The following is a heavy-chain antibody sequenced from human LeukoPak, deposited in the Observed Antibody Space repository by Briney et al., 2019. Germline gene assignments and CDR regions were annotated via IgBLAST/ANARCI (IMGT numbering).Heavy chain of an antibody. CDR2: IGTAGDT. D-gene: IGHD6-19*01. V-gene: IGHV3-13*01. Sequence: GGSLRLSCAASGFTFSSYDMHWVRQATGKGLEWVSAIGTAGDTYYPGSVKGRFTISRENAKNSLYLQMNSLRAGDTAVYYCARAVAGFFPDYYYYGMDVWGQGTTATVSS. CDR1: GFTFSSYD. CDR3: ARAVAGFFPDYYYYGMDV. J-gene: IGHJ6*02.